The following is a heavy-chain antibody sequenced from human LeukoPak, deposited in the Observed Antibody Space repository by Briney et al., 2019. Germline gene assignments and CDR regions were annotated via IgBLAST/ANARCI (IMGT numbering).Heavy chain of an antibody. D-gene: IGHD1-1*01. CDR2: IHTSGST. Sequence: SETLSLTCTVSGDSISNYYWSWIRQTPGKGLEWIGYIHTSGSTYYNPSLKSRVTISVDTSKNQFSLKLSSVTAADTAVYYCARASSVEREAWFDPWGQGTLVTVSS. CDR3: ARASSVEREAWFDP. J-gene: IGHJ5*02. V-gene: IGHV4-4*09. CDR1: GDSISNYY.